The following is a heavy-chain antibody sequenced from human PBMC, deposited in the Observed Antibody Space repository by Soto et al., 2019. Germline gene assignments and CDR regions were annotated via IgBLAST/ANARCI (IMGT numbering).Heavy chain of an antibody. J-gene: IGHJ6*02. D-gene: IGHD3-10*01. CDR1: GYTFASYA. CDR2: INAGNGNT. V-gene: IGHV1-3*01. Sequence: ASVKVSCKASGYTFASYAMHWVRQAPGQRLEWMGWINAGNGNTKYSQKFQGRVTITRDTSASTAYMELSSLRSEDTAVYYCASYYGSGSLYYYYYGMDVWGQGTTVTVSS. CDR3: ASYYGSGSLYYYYYGMDV.